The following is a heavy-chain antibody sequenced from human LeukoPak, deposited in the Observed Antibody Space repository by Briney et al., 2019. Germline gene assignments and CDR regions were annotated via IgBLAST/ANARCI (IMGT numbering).Heavy chain of an antibody. CDR1: GGSLSTYH. Sequence: SETLSLTCTVSGGSLSTYHWIWIRQPAGKGLEWIGRIYPSEIINYNPSLKSRVTMSVYTSKNQFSLRLTSVTAADTAVYYCARLQSGLGYFDSWGQGILVTVSS. CDR2: IYPSEII. CDR3: ARLQSGLGYFDS. J-gene: IGHJ4*02. V-gene: IGHV4-4*07.